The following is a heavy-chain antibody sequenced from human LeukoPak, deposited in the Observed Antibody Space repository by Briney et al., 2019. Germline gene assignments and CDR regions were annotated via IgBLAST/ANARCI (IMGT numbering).Heavy chain of an antibody. D-gene: IGHD3-3*01. CDR1: GYTFTSYG. V-gene: IGHV1-18*01. CDR2: ISAYNGNT. J-gene: IGHJ5*02. CDR3: ARGGSYDFWSAFNWFDP. Sequence: ASVKVSCKASGYTFTSYGISRVRQAPGQGLEWMGWISAYNGNTNYAQKLQGRVTMTTDTSTSTAYMELRSLRSDDTAVYYCARGGSYDFWSAFNWFDPWGQGTLVTVSS.